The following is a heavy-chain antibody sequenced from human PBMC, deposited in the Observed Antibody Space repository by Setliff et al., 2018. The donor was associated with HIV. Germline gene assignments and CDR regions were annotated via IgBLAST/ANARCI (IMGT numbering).Heavy chain of an antibody. V-gene: IGHV4-38-2*01. CDR1: GYSISSCYY. CDR2: IYNSGST. Sequence: PSETLSLTCAVSGYSISSCYYWGWIRQPPGKGLTWIGFIYNSGSTNYNPSLRSRVTISVDTSKNQFSLKLSSVTAADTAVYYCASRVYYYDSNNFLREEGFDPWGQGTLVTVSS. D-gene: IGHD3-22*01. CDR3: ASRVYYYDSNNFLREEGFDP. J-gene: IGHJ5*02.